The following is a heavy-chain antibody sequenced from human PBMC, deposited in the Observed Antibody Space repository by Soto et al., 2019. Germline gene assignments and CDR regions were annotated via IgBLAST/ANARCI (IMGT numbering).Heavy chain of an antibody. D-gene: IGHD3-3*01. J-gene: IGHJ4*02. Sequence: LRLSCVGSGFTFSNNAMHWVRQAPGKGLEWVAFISFDSSEIHYADSVKGRFTNSRDNPRNTLFLHVNSPRADDTAVYYCAIARVADSSLDHWGQGTLVTVSS. V-gene: IGHV3-30*01. CDR2: ISFDSSEI. CDR1: GFTFSNNA. CDR3: AIARVADSSLDH.